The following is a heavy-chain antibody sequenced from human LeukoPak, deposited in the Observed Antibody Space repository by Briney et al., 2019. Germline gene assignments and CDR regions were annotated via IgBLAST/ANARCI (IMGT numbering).Heavy chain of an antibody. Sequence: PGRSLRLSCAASGFTFSSYAMSWVRQAPGKGLEWVSAISGSGGSTYYADSVKGRFTISRDNSKNTLYLQMNSLRAEDTAVYYCANSRFGEFVASWGQGTLVTVSS. D-gene: IGHD3-10*01. V-gene: IGHV3-23*01. CDR2: ISGSGGST. CDR1: GFTFSSYA. CDR3: ANSRFGEFVAS. J-gene: IGHJ5*02.